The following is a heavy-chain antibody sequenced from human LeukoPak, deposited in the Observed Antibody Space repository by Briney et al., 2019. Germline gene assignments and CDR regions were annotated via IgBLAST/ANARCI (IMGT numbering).Heavy chain of an antibody. CDR2: ISANGGRT. J-gene: IGHJ4*02. CDR1: GFIISNYA. D-gene: IGHD6-13*01. Sequence: GGSLRLSCSASGFIISNYAMHWVRQAPGKGLEYVSAISANGGRTYYADSVKGRFTISRDNSTNTLYLQMSSLRAEDTAIYHCVKDLYKGDSSSWYYFHYWGQGTLVTVSS. V-gene: IGHV3-64D*06. CDR3: VKDLYKGDSSSWYYFHY.